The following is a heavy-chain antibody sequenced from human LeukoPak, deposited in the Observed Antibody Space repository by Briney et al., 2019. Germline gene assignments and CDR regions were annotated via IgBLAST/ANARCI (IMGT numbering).Heavy chain of an antibody. V-gene: IGHV1-24*01. CDR1: GYTLTELS. CDR3: AKGKGRGYSSGWLSY. CDR2: FDPEDGET. Sequence: ASVKVSCKVSGYTLTELSMHWVRQAPGKGLEWMGGFDPEDGETIYAQKFQGRVTMTEDTSTDTAYMELSSLRSEDTAVYYCAKGKGRGYSSGWLSYWGQGTLVTVSS. D-gene: IGHD6-19*01. J-gene: IGHJ4*02.